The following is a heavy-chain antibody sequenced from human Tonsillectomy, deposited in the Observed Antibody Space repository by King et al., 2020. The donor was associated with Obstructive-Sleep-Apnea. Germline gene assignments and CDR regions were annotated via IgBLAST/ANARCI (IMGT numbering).Heavy chain of an antibody. D-gene: IGHD6-13*01. CDR3: AKDYSSWYNYYAMDV. Sequence: VQLVESGGGVVQPGGSLRLSCAASGFTFRNYGMHWVRQAPGKGLEWVAVMKHDEGNKHYADSVKGRFTISRDNSKNTLFLPMSSLRAEDTAFYYCAKDYSSWYNYYAMDVGDQGTTLTVSS. V-gene: IGHV3-30*02. CDR2: MKHDEGNK. CDR1: GFTFRNYG. J-gene: IGHJ6*02.